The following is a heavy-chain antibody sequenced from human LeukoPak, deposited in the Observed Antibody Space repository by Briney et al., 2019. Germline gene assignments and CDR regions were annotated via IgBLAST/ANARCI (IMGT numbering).Heavy chain of an antibody. J-gene: IGHJ4*02. Sequence: GGSLRLSCAASGFTFSNYGMSWVRQAPGKGLEWVSTITVSGAGTSYPDSVKGRFIISRDSSKSTVYLQMNSLRVEDTAIYYCVKDRKPDGRYNFDYWGPGTLVTVSS. V-gene: IGHV3-23*01. CDR2: ITVSGAGT. D-gene: IGHD5-24*01. CDR1: GFTFSNYG. CDR3: VKDRKPDGRYNFDY.